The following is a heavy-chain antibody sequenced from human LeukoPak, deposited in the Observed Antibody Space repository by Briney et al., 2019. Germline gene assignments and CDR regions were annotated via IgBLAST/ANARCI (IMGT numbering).Heavy chain of an antibody. Sequence: PSETLSLTCTVSGGSISSYYWSWIRQPPGKGLEWIGYIYYSGSTYYNPSLKSRVTISVDTSKNQFSLKLSSVTAADTAVYYCAGGPSQLATYWGQGTLVTVSS. V-gene: IGHV4-59*04. J-gene: IGHJ4*02. CDR3: AGGPSQLATY. CDR2: IYYSGST. D-gene: IGHD6-6*01. CDR1: GGSISSYY.